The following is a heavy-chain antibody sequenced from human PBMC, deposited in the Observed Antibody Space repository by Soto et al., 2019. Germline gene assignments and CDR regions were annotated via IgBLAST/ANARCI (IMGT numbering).Heavy chain of an antibody. Sequence: QVQLVESGGGVVQPGRSLRLSCAASGFTFSSYAMHWVRQAPGKGLEWVAVISYDGSNKYYADSVKGRFTISRDNFKNPLYLQMNSLRAEDTAVYYCARDPDAYCSNTSCYAGWFDPWGQGTLVTVSS. V-gene: IGHV3-30-3*01. CDR3: ARDPDAYCSNTSCYAGWFDP. D-gene: IGHD2-2*01. J-gene: IGHJ5*02. CDR2: ISYDGSNK. CDR1: GFTFSSYA.